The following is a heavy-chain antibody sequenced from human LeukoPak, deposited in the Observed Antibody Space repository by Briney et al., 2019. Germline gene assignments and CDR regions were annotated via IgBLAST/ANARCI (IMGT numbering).Heavy chain of an antibody. CDR2: ISPGGGST. CDR1: GFAFGSEA. Sequence: PGGSLRLSCAVSGFAFGSEAMSWVRQSPARGLEWVASISPGGGSTYYADSVKGRFTISRDNSKNTLYLQMNSLRAEDTAVYYCAKDYGSGNYYLYYFDYWGQGTLVTVSS. CDR3: AKDYGSGNYYLYYFDY. J-gene: IGHJ4*02. V-gene: IGHV3-23*01. D-gene: IGHD3-10*01.